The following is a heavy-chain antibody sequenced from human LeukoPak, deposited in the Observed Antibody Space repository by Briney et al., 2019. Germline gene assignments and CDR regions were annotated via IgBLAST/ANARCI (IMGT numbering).Heavy chain of an antibody. D-gene: IGHD6-13*01. CDR1: GFTFSSYG. Sequence: PGGSLRLSCAASGFTFSSYGMHWVRQAPGKGLEWVAVISYDGSNKYYADSVKGRFTISRDNAKNSLYLQMNSLRAEDTALYYCAKDRGIAAAGTLDYWGQGTLVTVSS. V-gene: IGHV3-30*18. CDR3: AKDRGIAAAGTLDY. CDR2: ISYDGSNK. J-gene: IGHJ4*02.